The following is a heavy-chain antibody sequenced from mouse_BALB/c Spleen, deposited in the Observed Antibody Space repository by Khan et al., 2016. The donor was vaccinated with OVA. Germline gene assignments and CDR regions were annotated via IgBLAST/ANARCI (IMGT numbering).Heavy chain of an antibody. CDR2: ISYSGNT. CDR3: ARVYGGDFDY. D-gene: IGHD1-1*01. CDR1: GYSITSDYA. J-gene: IGHJ2*01. Sequence: VQLKQSGPGLVKPSQSLSLTCTVTGYSITSDYAWNWIRQFPGNKLEWMGFISYSGNTNYNPSLKSRISITRDTSKNLFFLQLNSVTTEDTATYYCARVYGGDFDYWGQGTTLTVSS. V-gene: IGHV3-2*02.